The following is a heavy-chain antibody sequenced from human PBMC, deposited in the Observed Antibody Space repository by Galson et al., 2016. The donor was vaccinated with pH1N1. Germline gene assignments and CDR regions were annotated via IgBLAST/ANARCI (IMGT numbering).Heavy chain of an antibody. J-gene: IGHJ4*02. V-gene: IGHV4-4*07. CDR3: VRETWLKYFDF. D-gene: IGHD3-22*01. CDR2: VTGTGRT. Sequence: ETLSLTCTVSSGSIDTYFWSWVRQPAGQGLEWIGRVTGTGRTAYNPSLEGRVAVSLDKPNNQFSLRLHSLTAADTAVYYCVRETWLKYFDFWAKGTLVTVSS. CDR1: SGSIDTYF.